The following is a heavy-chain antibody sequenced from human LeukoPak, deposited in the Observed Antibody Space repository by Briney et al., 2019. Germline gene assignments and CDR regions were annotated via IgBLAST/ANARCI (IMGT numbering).Heavy chain of an antibody. CDR1: GDSVNSNVFF. CDR3: AGGRYSGSYFRVDY. D-gene: IGHD1-26*01. CDR2: VNSIKGT. Sequence: SETQSLTCTVSGDSVNSNVFFWAWIRQSPGKRLAWIANVNSIKGTSYHPSLGSRVTMSVDPSRNQFSLRLRSMTAADTAIYYCAGGRYSGSYFRVDYWGQGSLVSVSS. V-gene: IGHV4-39*07. J-gene: IGHJ4*02.